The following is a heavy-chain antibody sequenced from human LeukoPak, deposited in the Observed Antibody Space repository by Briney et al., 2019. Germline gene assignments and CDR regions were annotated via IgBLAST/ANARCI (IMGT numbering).Heavy chain of an antibody. CDR1: GFFFTNYW. J-gene: IGHJ6*02. CDR2: IKEDESEK. V-gene: IGHV3-7*05. D-gene: IGHD2/OR15-2a*01. CDR3: ARIRVSSYYGMDI. Sequence: GGSLRLSCAASGFFFTNYWMSWVRQAPGKGLEWVANIKEDESEKYYENSVKGRFTISRDNAKNSLFLHMNSLRAEDTAVYYCARIRVSSYYGMDIWGQGTTVTVSS.